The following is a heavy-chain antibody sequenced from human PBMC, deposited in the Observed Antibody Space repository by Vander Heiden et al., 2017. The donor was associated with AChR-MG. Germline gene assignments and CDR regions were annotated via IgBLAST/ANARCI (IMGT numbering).Heavy chain of an antibody. V-gene: IGHV3-11*01. D-gene: IGHD6-25*01. CDR1: GFTCRDYY. CDR2: ISSSGSTI. Sequence: QVQLVESGGGLVKPGGSLRLSCAAPGFTCRDYYMSWIRQAPGKGLEWVSYISSSGSTIYYADSVKGRFTISRDNAKNSLYLQMNSLRAEDTAVYYCARAFAATEPHWYFDLWGRGTLVTVSS. CDR3: ARAFAATEPHWYFDL. J-gene: IGHJ2*01.